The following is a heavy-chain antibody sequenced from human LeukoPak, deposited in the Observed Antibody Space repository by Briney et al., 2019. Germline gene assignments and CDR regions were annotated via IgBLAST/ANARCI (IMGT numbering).Heavy chain of an antibody. J-gene: IGHJ4*02. V-gene: IGHV3-20*04. Sequence: GGSLRLSCAASGFTFGDYGMSWVRQAPGKGLEWVSGINWNGGSIGYADSVKGRFTISRDNAKNSLYLQMNSLRAEDTALYYCARVDSSGYYYWIDYWGQGTLVTVSS. CDR2: INWNGGSI. CDR1: GFTFGDYG. D-gene: IGHD3-22*01. CDR3: ARVDSSGYYYWIDY.